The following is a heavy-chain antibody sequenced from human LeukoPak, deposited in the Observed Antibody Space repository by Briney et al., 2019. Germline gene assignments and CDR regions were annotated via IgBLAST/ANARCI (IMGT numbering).Heavy chain of an antibody. CDR3: ARVRSYGYCSSTSCHRGWFDP. J-gene: IGHJ5*02. Sequence: ASVKVSCKASGYTFTGYYMHWARQAPGQGLEWMGWINPNSGGTNYAQKFQGRVTMTRDTSISTAYMELSRLRSDDTAVYYCARVRSYGYCSSTSCHRGWFDPWGQGTLVTVSS. CDR2: INPNSGGT. CDR1: GYTFTGYY. D-gene: IGHD2-2*01. V-gene: IGHV1-2*02.